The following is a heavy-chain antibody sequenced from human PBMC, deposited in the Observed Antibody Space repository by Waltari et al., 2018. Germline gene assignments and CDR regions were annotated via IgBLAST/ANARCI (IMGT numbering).Heavy chain of an antibody. CDR1: GFTVSSNY. CDR3: ARDGNSGSYFYDAFDI. V-gene: IGHV3-66*02. CDR2: IYSGCST. Sequence: EVQLVESGGGLVQPGGYLKPSWTASGFTVSSNYRSWVRQAPGNGLECVSVIYSGCSTYYADSVKGRFTISRDNSKNTLYLQMNSLRAEDTAVYYCARDGNSGSYFYDAFDIWGQGTMVTVSS. J-gene: IGHJ3*02. D-gene: IGHD1-26*01.